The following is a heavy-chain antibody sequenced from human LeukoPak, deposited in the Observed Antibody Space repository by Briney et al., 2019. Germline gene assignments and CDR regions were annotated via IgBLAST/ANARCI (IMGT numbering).Heavy chain of an antibody. V-gene: IGHV3-23*01. D-gene: IGHD2-8*01. Sequence: GGSLRLSCAASGFTFSSYAMSWVRQAPGKGLEWVSAISGSGGSTYYADSVKGRFTISRDNAKNSLYLQMNSLRAEDTAVYYCARALISHYYYYMDVWGKGTTVTVSS. CDR2: ISGSGGST. CDR3: ARALISHYYYYMDV. CDR1: GFTFSSYA. J-gene: IGHJ6*03.